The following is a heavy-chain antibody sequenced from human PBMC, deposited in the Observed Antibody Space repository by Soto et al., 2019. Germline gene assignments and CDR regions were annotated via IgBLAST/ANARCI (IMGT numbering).Heavy chain of an antibody. CDR2: TYYRSKWYN. J-gene: IGHJ3*02. D-gene: IGHD3-22*01. Sequence: SQTLSLTCAISGDSVSSNSAAWNWIRQSPSRGLEWLGRTYYRSKWYNDYAVSVKSRITINPDTSKNQFSLQLNSVTPEDTAVYYCARVLSSGYYPDDAFDIWGQGTMVTVSS. V-gene: IGHV6-1*01. CDR3: ARVLSSGYYPDDAFDI. CDR1: GDSVSSNSAA.